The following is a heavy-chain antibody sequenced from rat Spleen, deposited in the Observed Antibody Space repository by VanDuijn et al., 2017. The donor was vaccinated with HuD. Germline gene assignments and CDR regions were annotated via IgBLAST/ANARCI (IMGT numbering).Heavy chain of an antibody. D-gene: IGHD1-9*01. V-gene: IGHV5-7*01. J-gene: IGHJ1*01. CDR1: GFTFSDYD. CDR2: INYDGSSI. CDR3: ARPFGYNGYWYFDL. Sequence: EVQLVESGGGLVQPGRSMKLSCAASGFTFSDYDMSWVRQAPRKSLEWVATINYDGSSIYYRDTVKGRFTISRDNAKSTLYLQMDSLRSEDTATSYCARPFGYNGYWYFDLWGPGTMVTVSS.